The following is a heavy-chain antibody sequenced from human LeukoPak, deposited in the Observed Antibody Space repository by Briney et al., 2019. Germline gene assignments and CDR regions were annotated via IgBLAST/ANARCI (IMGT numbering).Heavy chain of an antibody. D-gene: IGHD2-2*02. J-gene: IGHJ5*02. Sequence: SVKVSCKASGGTFSSCAISWVRQAPGQGLEWMGRIIPILGIANYAQKFQGRVTITADKSTSTAYMELSSLRSEDTAVYYCAKEDIVVVPAAINNWFDPWGQGALVTVSS. V-gene: IGHV1-69*04. CDR1: GGTFSSCA. CDR2: IIPILGIA. CDR3: AKEDIVVVPAAINNWFDP.